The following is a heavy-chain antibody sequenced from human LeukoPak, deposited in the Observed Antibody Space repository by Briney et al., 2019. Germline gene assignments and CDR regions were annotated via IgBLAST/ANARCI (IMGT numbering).Heavy chain of an antibody. CDR2: ISGSGGST. Sequence: GSLRLSCAASGFTFSSYAMSWVRQAPGKGLEWVSAISGSGGSTYYAGSVKGRFTISRDNSKNTLYLQMNSLRAEDTAVYYCAKCGIAAAGPTRLLSSYYYYYGMDVWGQGTTVTVSS. D-gene: IGHD6-13*01. J-gene: IGHJ6*02. CDR1: GFTFSSYA. CDR3: AKCGIAAAGPTRLLSSYYYYYGMDV. V-gene: IGHV3-23*01.